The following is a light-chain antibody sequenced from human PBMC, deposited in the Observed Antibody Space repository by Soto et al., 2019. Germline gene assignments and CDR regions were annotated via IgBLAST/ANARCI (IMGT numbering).Light chain of an antibody. V-gene: IGLV2-14*01. Sequence: QSALTQPASVSGSPGQSITISCTGTSSDVGGYDSVSWYQQRPGKAPKLMISDVSNRPSGVSNRFSGSKSGNTAPLTISGLQAEDEADYYCSSYTHTTVVFGGGTKLTVL. CDR3: SSYTHTTVV. CDR2: DVS. J-gene: IGLJ2*01. CDR1: SSDVGGYDS.